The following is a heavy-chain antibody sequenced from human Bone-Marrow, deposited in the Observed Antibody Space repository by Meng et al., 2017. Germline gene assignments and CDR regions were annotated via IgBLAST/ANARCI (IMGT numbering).Heavy chain of an antibody. D-gene: IGHD1-1*01. V-gene: IGHV3-48*03. CDR2: ISSSGSTI. CDR1: GFTFSSYE. CDR3: ARAGGYRPGVSAFDI. J-gene: IGHJ3*02. Sequence: LSLTCAASGFTFSSYEMNWVRQAPGKGLEWVSYISSSGSTIYYADSVKGRFTISRDNAKNSLYLQMNSLRAEDTAVYYCARAGGYRPGVSAFDIWGQGTMVTVSS.